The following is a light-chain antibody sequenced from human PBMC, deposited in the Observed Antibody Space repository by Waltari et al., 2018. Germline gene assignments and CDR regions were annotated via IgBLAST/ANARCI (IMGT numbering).Light chain of an antibody. V-gene: IGLV3-19*01. Sequence: SAELTQDPAVSMALVQTVRITCEGDSHTSDYGSWYQQKPGQAPLLVMFGKKNRPSGIPDRFSGSSSGNTASLTITGAQAEDEADYYCNSRTISGDHYVFGPGTKVTVL. J-gene: IGLJ1*01. CDR3: NSRTISGDHYV. CDR2: GKK. CDR1: SHTSDY.